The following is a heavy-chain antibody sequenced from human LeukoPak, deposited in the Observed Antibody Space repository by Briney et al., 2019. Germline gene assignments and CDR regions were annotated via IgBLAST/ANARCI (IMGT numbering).Heavy chain of an antibody. CDR2: IKSKTDGGTT. J-gene: IGHJ3*02. CDR1: GFTFSNAW. CDR3: TTDSYCGGDCYPLGAFDI. D-gene: IGHD2-21*01. Sequence: PGGSLRLSCAASGFTFSNAWMSWVRQAPGKGLEWVGRIKSKTDGGTTDYAAPVKGRFTISRDDSKNTLYLQMNSLKTEDTAVYYCTTDSYCGGDCYPLGAFDIWGQGTMVTVSS. V-gene: IGHV3-15*01.